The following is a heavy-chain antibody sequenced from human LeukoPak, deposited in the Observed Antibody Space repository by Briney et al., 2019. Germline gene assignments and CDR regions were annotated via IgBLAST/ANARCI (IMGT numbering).Heavy chain of an antibody. CDR1: GGSFSGYY. CDR3: ARECSTTFYYFDY. V-gene: IGHV4-34*01. CDR2: INHSGST. Sequence: PSETLSLTCAVYGGSFSGYYWSWIRQPPGKGLEWIGEINHSGSTNYNPSLKSRGTISVDTSKHQFSLQLSSVTAADTAVYYCARECSTTFYYFDYWGQGTLVTVSS. J-gene: IGHJ4*02. D-gene: IGHD2-2*01.